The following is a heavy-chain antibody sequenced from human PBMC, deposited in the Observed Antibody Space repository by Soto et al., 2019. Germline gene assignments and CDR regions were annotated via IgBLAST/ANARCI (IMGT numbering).Heavy chain of an antibody. CDR2: ISYDGSNK. CDR1: GFTFSSYA. Sequence: QVQLVESGGGVVQPWRSLRLSCAASGFTFSSYAMHWVRQAPGKGLEWVAVISYDGSNKYYADSVKGRFTISRDNSKNTLYLQMNSLRAEDTAVYYCARGPSGYYDSSGYYFDYWGQGTLVTVSS. V-gene: IGHV3-30-3*01. CDR3: ARGPSGYYDSSGYYFDY. J-gene: IGHJ4*02. D-gene: IGHD3-22*01.